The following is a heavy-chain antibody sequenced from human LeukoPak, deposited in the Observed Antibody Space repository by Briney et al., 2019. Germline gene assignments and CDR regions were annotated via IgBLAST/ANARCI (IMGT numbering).Heavy chain of an antibody. V-gene: IGHV1-18*01. Sequence: ASVKVSCKASGYTFTSYGISWVRQAPGQGLEWMGWISAYNGNTNYAQKLQGRVTMTTDTSTSTAYMELRSLRSDDTAVYYCARDPYCGGDCYSGRNFDYWGQGTLVTVSS. CDR2: ISAYNGNT. CDR3: ARDPYCGGDCYSGRNFDY. J-gene: IGHJ4*02. CDR1: GYTFTSYG. D-gene: IGHD2-21*01.